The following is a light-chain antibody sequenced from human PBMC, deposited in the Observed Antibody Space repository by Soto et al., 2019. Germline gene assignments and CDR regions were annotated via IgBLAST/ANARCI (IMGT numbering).Light chain of an antibody. CDR1: QSISNW. J-gene: IGKJ2*02. CDR2: KAS. V-gene: IGKV1-5*03. Sequence: DIQMTQSPSTLSASVGDRVTITCRASQSISNWLAWYQQKPGKAPKLLIYKASNLESGVPSRFSCSGSGTEFTLTISCLQPDDFATYYCQQYTGTFGQGTKLESK. CDR3: QQYTGT.